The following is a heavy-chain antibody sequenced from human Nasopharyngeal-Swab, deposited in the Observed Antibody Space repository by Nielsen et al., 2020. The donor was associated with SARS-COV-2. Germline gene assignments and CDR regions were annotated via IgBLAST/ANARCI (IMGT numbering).Heavy chain of an antibody. CDR2: IYYSGST. Sequence: SETLSLTCTVSGGSISSSSYYWGWIRQPPGKGLEWIGSIYYSGSTYYNPSLKSRVTISVDTSKNQFSLKLSSVTAADTAVYYCARRGYGSGSSKYYFDYWGQGTLVTASS. CDR1: GGSISSSSYY. CDR3: ARRGYGSGSSKYYFDY. V-gene: IGHV4-39*01. J-gene: IGHJ4*02. D-gene: IGHD3-10*01.